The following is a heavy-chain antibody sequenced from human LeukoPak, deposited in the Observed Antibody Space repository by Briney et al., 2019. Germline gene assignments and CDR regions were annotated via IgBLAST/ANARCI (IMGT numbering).Heavy chain of an antibody. CDR3: ARGSLYDFWSGYYWFDP. D-gene: IGHD3-3*01. Sequence: SETLSLTCTASGGSISSYYWSWIRQPPGKGLEWIGYIYYSGSTNYNPSLKSRVTISVDTSKNQFSLKLSSVTAADTAVYYCARGSLYDFWSGYYWFDPWGQGTLVTVSS. CDR1: GGSISSYY. V-gene: IGHV4-59*01. CDR2: IYYSGST. J-gene: IGHJ5*02.